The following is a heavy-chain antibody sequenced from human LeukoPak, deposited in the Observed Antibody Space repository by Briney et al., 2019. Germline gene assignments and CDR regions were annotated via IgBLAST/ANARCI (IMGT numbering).Heavy chain of an antibody. V-gene: IGHV3-15*01. CDR3: TTDLLRYFDWLRFDP. CDR2: IKSKTDGGTT. D-gene: IGHD3-9*01. Sequence: GGSLRLSCAASGFPFSNAWMTWVRQAPGKGLEWVGRIKSKTDGGTTDYAAPVKGRFTISRDDSKNTLYLQMNSLKTEDTAVYYCTTDLLRYFDWLRFDPWGQGTLVTVSS. J-gene: IGHJ5*02. CDR1: GFPFSNAW.